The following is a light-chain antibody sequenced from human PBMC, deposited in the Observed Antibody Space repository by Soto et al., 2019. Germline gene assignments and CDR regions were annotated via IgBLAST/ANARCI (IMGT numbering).Light chain of an antibody. V-gene: IGKV1-9*01. CDR1: RGIGSY. J-gene: IGKJ1*01. CDR3: QQLNSYPRT. CDR2: LAS. Sequence: DVQLTQSPSFLSTSVGDRVTSTCRASRGIGSYLAWYQQKPGKAPKFLVCLASTLQSGVPSRFSGSGSGTEFNLTISNLQPEDFATYYCQQLNSYPRTFGQGTKADIK.